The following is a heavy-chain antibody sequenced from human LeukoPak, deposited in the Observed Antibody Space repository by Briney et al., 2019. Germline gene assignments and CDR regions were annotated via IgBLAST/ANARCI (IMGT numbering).Heavy chain of an antibody. D-gene: IGHD2-21*02. CDR1: VFTFSNYA. J-gene: IGHJ4*02. V-gene: IGHV3-7*01. CDR3: AKPSAYLCGGDCYSG. CDR2: MNQDGSEK. Sequence: GGSLRLSCAASVFTFSNYAMSWVRQAPGKGLEWVANMNQDGSEKYYVDSVKGRFTISRDNAKNSLYLQLNSLRAEDTAVYYCAKPSAYLCGGDCYSGWGQGTLVTVSS.